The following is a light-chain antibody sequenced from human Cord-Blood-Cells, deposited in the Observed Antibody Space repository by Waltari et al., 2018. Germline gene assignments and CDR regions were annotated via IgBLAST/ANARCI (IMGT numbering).Light chain of an antibody. CDR1: QDISNY. Sequence: DIAMTLSPSSLSASVGDRVTITCQASQDISNYLNWYQQKPGKAPKLLIYDASNLETGVPSRFSGSGSGTDFTFTISSLQPEDIATYYCQQYDNLPPLTFGGGTKVEIK. V-gene: IGKV1-33*01. CDR2: DAS. J-gene: IGKJ4*01. CDR3: QQYDNLPPLT.